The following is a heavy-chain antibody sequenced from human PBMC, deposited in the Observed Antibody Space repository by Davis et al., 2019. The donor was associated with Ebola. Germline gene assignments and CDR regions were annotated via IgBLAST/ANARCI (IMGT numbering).Heavy chain of an antibody. CDR1: GFTFSSYE. CDR3: AREGDRYFDWFSYYYYYGMDV. V-gene: IGHV3-48*03. J-gene: IGHJ6*02. D-gene: IGHD3-9*01. Sequence: GGSLRLSCAASGFTFSSYEMNWVRQAPGKGLEWVSYISSSGSTIYYADSVKGRFTISRDNAKNSLYLQMNSLRAEDTAVYYCAREGDRYFDWFSYYYYYGMDVWGQGTTVTVSS. CDR2: ISSSGSTI.